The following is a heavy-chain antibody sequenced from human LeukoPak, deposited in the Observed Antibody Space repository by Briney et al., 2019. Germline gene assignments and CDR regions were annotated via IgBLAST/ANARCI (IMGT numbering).Heavy chain of an antibody. V-gene: IGHV1-8*03. CDR2: MNPNSGNT. CDR1: GYTFTSYD. J-gene: IGHJ4*02. D-gene: IGHD2-2*01. CDR3: ARGGPIVVVPADNWNYADY. Sequence: ASVKVSCKASGYTFTSYDINWVRHATGQGLEWMGWMNPNSGNTGYAQKFQGRVTITRNTSISTAYMELSSLRSEDTAVYYCARGGPIVVVPADNWNYADYWGQGTLVTVSS.